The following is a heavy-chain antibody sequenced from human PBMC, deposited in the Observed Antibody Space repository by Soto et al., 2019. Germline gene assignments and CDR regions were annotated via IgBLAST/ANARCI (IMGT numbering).Heavy chain of an antibody. J-gene: IGHJ5*02. CDR2: ISWNTGVF. D-gene: IGHD2-21*01. CDR3: ARVIPGPEAWFHP. V-gene: IGHV3-9*01. Sequence: EVQLVESGGGLVQPGGSLRLSCAASGFRFDDYAMHWVRQAPGKGLEWVSGISWNTGVFGYADSVKGRFTISRDNARNSLFLEMSSLRADDTAFYYCARVIPGPEAWFHPWGQGTLVTVSS. CDR1: GFRFDDYA.